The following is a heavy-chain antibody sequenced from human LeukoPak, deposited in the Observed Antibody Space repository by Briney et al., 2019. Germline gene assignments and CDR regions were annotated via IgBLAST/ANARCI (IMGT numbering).Heavy chain of an antibody. CDR2: INPNSGGT. CDR3: ARLSIAAETND. J-gene: IGHJ4*02. V-gene: IGHV1-2*02. CDR1: GYTFTGSF. D-gene: IGHD6-13*01. Sequence: ASVKVSCKASGYTFTGSFIHWMRQAPGQGLEWMGWINPNSGGTNYAQKFQGRVTMTRDTSISTAYMELSSLRSDDTAVFYCARLSIAAETNDWSQGTLVTVSS.